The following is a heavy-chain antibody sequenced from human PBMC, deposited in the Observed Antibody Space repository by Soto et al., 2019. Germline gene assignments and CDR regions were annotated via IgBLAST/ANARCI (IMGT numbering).Heavy chain of an antibody. V-gene: IGHV4-39*01. CDR1: GGSISSNDYQ. J-gene: IGHJ4*02. D-gene: IGHD6-6*01. Sequence: QLQLHESGPGLVKSSETLSVSCSVSGGSISSNDYQWGWIRQPPGKGLEWIGSLYYSGSAYYGPSLKSRVTISVDTSKNQFSLNLDSVTAADTALYYCARVYSNSVNVYFDYWGQGTLVIVSS. CDR2: LYYSGSA. CDR3: ARVYSNSVNVYFDY.